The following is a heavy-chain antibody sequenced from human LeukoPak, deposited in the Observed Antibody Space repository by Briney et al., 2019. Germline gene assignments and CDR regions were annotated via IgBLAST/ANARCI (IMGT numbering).Heavy chain of an antibody. V-gene: IGHV3-53*01. CDR1: GFTVNNNY. CDR2: IYRGDST. CDR3: AKEPGYNWFDP. Sequence: GGSLRLSCAASGFTVNNNYVSWVRQAPGKGLEWLSVIYRGDSTYYADSVKGRFTISRDNSKNTLYLQMNSLRAEDTAVYYCAKEPGYNWFDPWGQGTLVTVSS. J-gene: IGHJ5*02.